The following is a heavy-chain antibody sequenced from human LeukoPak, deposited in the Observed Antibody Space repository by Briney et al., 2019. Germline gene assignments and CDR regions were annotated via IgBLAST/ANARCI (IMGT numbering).Heavy chain of an antibody. CDR3: AKDILGGYYHYYGLDV. CDR1: GFTFDDYA. Sequence: GGSLRLSCAASGFTFDDYAMHWVRQAPGEGMEWVSGISWNSGSIGYADSVKGRFTISRDNAKNSLYLQMNSLRAEDTALYYCAKDILGGYYHYYGLDVWGQGTTVTVSS. CDR2: ISWNSGSI. J-gene: IGHJ6*02. V-gene: IGHV3-9*01.